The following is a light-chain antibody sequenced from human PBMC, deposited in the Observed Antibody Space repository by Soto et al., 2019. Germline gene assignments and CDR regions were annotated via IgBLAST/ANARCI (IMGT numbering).Light chain of an antibody. V-gene: IGKV1-17*01. Sequence: DIQMTQSPSSLSASVGDRVTITCRASQGIRHDLGWYQQKPGKAHTRLIYSASSLQSGVPSRFSGSGSGTEFTLTISSLQPEDSATYYCLQHNSYPQTFGQGTKVEIK. CDR1: QGIRHD. CDR3: LQHNSYPQT. CDR2: SAS. J-gene: IGKJ1*01.